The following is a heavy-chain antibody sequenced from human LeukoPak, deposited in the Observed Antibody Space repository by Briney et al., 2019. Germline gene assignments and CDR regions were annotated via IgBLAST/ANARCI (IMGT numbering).Heavy chain of an antibody. J-gene: IGHJ4*02. Sequence: ASVKVYCKASGYTFTTYDITWVRQATGQGLEWMGWMNPNSGDTAYAQKFQGRVAMTRDTSISTAYMELSSLRSEDTAVYYCARGLGDYYDTGDYYYAVPAHWGQGTLVTVSS. D-gene: IGHD3-22*01. CDR2: MNPNSGDT. V-gene: IGHV1-8*01. CDR3: ARGLGDYYDTGDYYYAVPAH. CDR1: GYTFTTYD.